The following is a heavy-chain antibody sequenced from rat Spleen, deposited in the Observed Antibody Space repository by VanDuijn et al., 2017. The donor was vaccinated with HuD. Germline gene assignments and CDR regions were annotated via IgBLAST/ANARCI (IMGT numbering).Heavy chain of an antibody. CDR3: ATRKANWFPY. Sequence: EVQLVESGGGLVQPGRSMKLSCAASGFTFSHCYMAWVRQAPKKGLEWVATISYDGSRTYYRDSVKGRFTISRDHAKSTLYLQMDSLRSEDTATYYCATRKANWFPYWGQGTLVTVSS. CDR2: ISYDGSRT. V-gene: IGHV5-7*01. J-gene: IGHJ3*01. CDR1: GFTFSHCY.